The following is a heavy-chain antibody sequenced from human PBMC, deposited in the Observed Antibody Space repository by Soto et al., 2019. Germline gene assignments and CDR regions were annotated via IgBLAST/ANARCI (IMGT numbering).Heavy chain of an antibody. J-gene: IGHJ1*01. CDR1: GFMFSAYT. CDR2: ISDDSSYI. Sequence: PWGSLRLSCAASGFMFSAYTMNWVRQAPGKGLEWLSSISDDSSYIDYADSLRGRFTVSRDNARNSLYLQIDSLGVEDTAVYYCATPYYCKHWGTENLVNVSS. V-gene: IGHV3-21*06. D-gene: IGHD3-16*01. CDR3: ATPYYCKH.